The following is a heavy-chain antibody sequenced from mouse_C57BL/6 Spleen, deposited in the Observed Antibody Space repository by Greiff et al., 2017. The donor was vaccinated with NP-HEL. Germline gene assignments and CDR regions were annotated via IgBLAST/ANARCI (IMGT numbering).Heavy chain of an antibody. Sequence: VHVKQSGPELVKPGASVKIPCKASGYTFTDYNMDWVKQSHGKSLEWIGDINPNNGGTIYNQKFKGKATLTVDKSSSTAYMELRSLTSEDTAVYYCARGGTTVVAEDAMDYWGQGTSVTVSS. J-gene: IGHJ4*01. V-gene: IGHV1-18*01. CDR3: ARGGTTVVAEDAMDY. CDR2: INPNNGGT. D-gene: IGHD1-1*01. CDR1: GYTFTDYN.